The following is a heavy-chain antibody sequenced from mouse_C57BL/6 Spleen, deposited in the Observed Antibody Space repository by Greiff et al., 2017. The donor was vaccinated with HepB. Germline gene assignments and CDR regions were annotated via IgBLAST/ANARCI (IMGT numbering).Heavy chain of an antibody. V-gene: IGHV5-4*03. Sequence: EVMLVESGGGLVKPGGSLKLSCAASGFTFSSYAMSWVRQTPEKRLEWVATISDGGSYTYYPDNVKGRFTISRDNAKNNLYLQMSHLKSEDTAMYYCARGGELGFDYWGQGTTLTVSS. J-gene: IGHJ2*01. D-gene: IGHD4-1*01. CDR2: ISDGGSYT. CDR3: ARGGELGFDY. CDR1: GFTFSSYA.